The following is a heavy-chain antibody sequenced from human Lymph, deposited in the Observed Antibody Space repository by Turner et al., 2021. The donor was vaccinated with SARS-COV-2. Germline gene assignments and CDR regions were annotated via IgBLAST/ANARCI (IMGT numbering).Heavy chain of an antibody. D-gene: IGHD3-3*01. CDR3: AKVRAIFGVVIGGMDV. Sequence: QVQLVESGGGVVQPGGSLSLPCAASGFTFSSYGMHWVRQAPGKGLEWVAVISYDGSNKYYADSVKGRFTIPRDNSKNKLYLQMNSLRAEVTAVYYCAKVRAIFGVVIGGMDVWGQGTTVTVSS. CDR1: GFTFSSYG. V-gene: IGHV3-30*18. J-gene: IGHJ6*02. CDR2: ISYDGSNK.